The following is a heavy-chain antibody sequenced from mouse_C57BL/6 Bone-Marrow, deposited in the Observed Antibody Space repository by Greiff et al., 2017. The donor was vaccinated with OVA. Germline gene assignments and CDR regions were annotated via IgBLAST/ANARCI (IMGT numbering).Heavy chain of an antibody. J-gene: IGHJ3*01. CDR1: GFSLTSYG. Sequence: QVQLQQSGPGLVQPSQRLSITCTVSGFSLTSYGVHWVRQSPGKGLEWLGVIWRGGSTDYNAAFMSRLCITKDNSKSQVFFNMNSLQADDTAIYYCAKSSNYVAWCAYWGQGTLVTVSA. CDR2: IWRGGST. CDR3: AKSSNYVAWCAY. D-gene: IGHD2-5*01. V-gene: IGHV2-5*01.